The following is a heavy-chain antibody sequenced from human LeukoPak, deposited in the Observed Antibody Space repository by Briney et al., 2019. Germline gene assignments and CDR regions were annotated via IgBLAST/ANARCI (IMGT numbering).Heavy chain of an antibody. D-gene: IGHD2-15*01. Sequence: ASVKVSCKASGGTFSSYAISWVRQAPGQGLEWMGRIIPILGIANYAQKFQGRVTITADKSTSTAYMELSSLRSEDTAVYYRARATAMAHYCSGGSCYSGIFDYWGQGTLVTVSS. CDR1: GGTFSSYA. V-gene: IGHV1-69*04. J-gene: IGHJ4*02. CDR3: ARATAMAHYCSGGSCYSGIFDY. CDR2: IIPILGIA.